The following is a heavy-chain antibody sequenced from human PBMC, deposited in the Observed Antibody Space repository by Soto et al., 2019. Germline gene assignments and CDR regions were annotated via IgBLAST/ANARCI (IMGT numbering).Heavy chain of an antibody. CDR1: GGSFRGYY. CDR2: INHSGST. CDR3: ARGPFHNWNDSFDY. Sequence: QVQLQPWGAGLLKPSETLSLTCAVYGGSFRGYYWSWIRQPPGKGLEWIGEINHSGSTNYNPSLKSRVTISVDTSKNQFSLTLSSVTAADTAVYYCARGPFHNWNDSFDYWGQGTLVTVSS. J-gene: IGHJ4*02. D-gene: IGHD1-20*01. V-gene: IGHV4-34*01.